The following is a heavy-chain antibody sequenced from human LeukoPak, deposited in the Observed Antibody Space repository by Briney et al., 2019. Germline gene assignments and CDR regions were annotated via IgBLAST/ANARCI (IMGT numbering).Heavy chain of an antibody. J-gene: IGHJ6*03. V-gene: IGHV3-23*01. D-gene: IGHD2-2*01. Sequence: GGSLRLSCAASGFTFRSYAMSWVRQAPGKGLEWVSAISGSGGSTYYADSVEGRFTISRDNSKNTLYLQMNSLRADGTAVYYCAKDRDQEYYYYYMDVWGKGTTVTVSS. CDR3: AKDRDQEYYYYYMDV. CDR1: GFTFRSYA. CDR2: ISGSGGST.